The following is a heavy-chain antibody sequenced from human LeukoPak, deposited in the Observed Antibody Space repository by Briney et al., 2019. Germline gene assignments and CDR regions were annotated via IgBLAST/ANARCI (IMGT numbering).Heavy chain of an antibody. D-gene: IGHD2-2*02. CDR2: IIPILGIA. V-gene: IGHV1-69*02. Sequence: GASVKVSCKASGGTFSSYTISWVRQAPGQGLEWMGRIIPILGIANYAQKFQGRVTIAADKSTSTAYMELSSLRSEDTAVYYCASHLGYCSSTSCYRYYYYCYYMDVWGKGTTVTVSS. J-gene: IGHJ6*03. CDR1: GGTFSSYT. CDR3: ASHLGYCSSTSCYRYYYYCYYMDV.